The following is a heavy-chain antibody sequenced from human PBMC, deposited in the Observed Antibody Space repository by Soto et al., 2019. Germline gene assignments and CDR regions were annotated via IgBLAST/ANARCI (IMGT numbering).Heavy chain of an antibody. D-gene: IGHD3-22*01. J-gene: IGHJ4*02. Sequence: SETLSLTCTVSGCSISSGNYYWSWIRQHPGKGLEWIGYIYYSGSTYYNPSLKSRVTISVDTSKNQFSLKLSSVTAADTAVYYCASTYYNASSGPFDYWGQGTLVTVSS. CDR3: ASTYYNASSGPFDY. CDR1: GCSISSGNYY. V-gene: IGHV4-31*03. CDR2: IYYSGST.